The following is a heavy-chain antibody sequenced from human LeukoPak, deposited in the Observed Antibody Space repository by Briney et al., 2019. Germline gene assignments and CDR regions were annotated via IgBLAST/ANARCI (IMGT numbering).Heavy chain of an antibody. D-gene: IGHD3-22*01. V-gene: IGHV3-9*01. CDR1: GFTFDDYA. CDR2: ISWNSGSI. CDR3: AKDMALNYYYDSSGYYPSDAFDI. J-gene: IGHJ3*02. Sequence: GGPLRLSCAASGFTFDDYAMHWVRQAPGKGLEWVSGISWNSGSIGYADSVKGRFTISRDNAKNSLYLQMNSLRAEDTALYYCAKDMALNYYYDSSGYYPSDAFDIWGQGTMVTVSS.